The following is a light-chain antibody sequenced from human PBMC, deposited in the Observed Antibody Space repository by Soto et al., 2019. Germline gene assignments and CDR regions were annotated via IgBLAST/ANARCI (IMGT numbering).Light chain of an antibody. J-gene: IGLJ7*01. Sequence: QSVLTQPPSVSAAPGQRVTISCSGSGSNIGAGYDVHWYQQLPGSAPQLLIYIDDQRPSGVPDRFSGSKSGTSASLAISGLQSEDEADYYCATWDDSLNAAVFGGGTQLTVL. CDR2: IDD. CDR3: ATWDDSLNAAV. V-gene: IGLV1-40*01. CDR1: GSNIGAGYD.